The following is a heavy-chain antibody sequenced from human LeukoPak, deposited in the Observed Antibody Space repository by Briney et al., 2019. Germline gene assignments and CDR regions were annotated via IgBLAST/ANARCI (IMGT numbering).Heavy chain of an antibody. CDR2: IRGSST. J-gene: IGHJ4*02. D-gene: IGHD3-16*01. V-gene: IGHV3-23*01. CDR3: AKGGGRLYKHFDY. Sequence: FVSVIRGSSTYYPDSVKGRFTISRDNSKNTLYLQMSSLRAEDTAVYYCAKGGGRLYKHFDYWGQGALVTVSS.